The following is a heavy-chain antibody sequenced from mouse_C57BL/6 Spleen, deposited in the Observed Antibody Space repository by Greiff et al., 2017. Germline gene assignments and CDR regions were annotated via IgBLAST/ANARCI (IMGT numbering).Heavy chain of an antibody. J-gene: IGHJ3*01. CDR2: ISDGGSYT. CDR1: GFTFSSYA. V-gene: IGHV5-4*03. D-gene: IGHD2-4*01. CDR3: ARGYDYDGVFAY. Sequence: EVKVVESGGGLVKPGGSLKLSCAASGFTFSSYAMSWVRQTPEKRLEWVATISDGGSYTYYPDNVKGRFTISRDNAKNNLYLQMSHLKSEDTAMYYCARGYDYDGVFAYWGQGTLVTVSA.